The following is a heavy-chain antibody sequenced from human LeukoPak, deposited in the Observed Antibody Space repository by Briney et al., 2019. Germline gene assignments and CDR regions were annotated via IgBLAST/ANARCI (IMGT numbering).Heavy chain of an antibody. V-gene: IGHV2-5*02. CDR3: ARPRPYYGDSLVDV. CDR2: IYWDDDK. J-gene: IGHJ6*02. CDR1: GFSLSTSGVG. Sequence: KESGPTLVKPTQTLTLTCTFSGFSLSTSGVGVGWIRQPPGKALEWLALIYWDDDKRYSPSLKSRLTITKDTSKNQVVLTMTNMDPVDTATYYCARPRPYYGDSLVDVWGQGTTVTVPS. D-gene: IGHD4-17*01.